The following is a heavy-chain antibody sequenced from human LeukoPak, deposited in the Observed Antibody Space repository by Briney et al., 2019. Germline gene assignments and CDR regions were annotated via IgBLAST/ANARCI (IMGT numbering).Heavy chain of an antibody. CDR2: INWNGDNT. CDR1: GFTFDDYA. Sequence: PGGSLRLSCAASGFTFDDYAMSWVRQAPGKGLEWVSGINWNGDNTGSADSVKGRFTISRDNAKNSLYLEMNSLRAEDTAIYYCAATYSGNWEFDYWGQGTLVTVSS. CDR3: AATYSGNWEFDY. D-gene: IGHD1-26*01. J-gene: IGHJ4*02. V-gene: IGHV3-20*04.